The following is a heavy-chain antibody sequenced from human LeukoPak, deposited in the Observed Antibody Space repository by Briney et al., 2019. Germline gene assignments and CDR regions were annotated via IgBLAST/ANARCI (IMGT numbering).Heavy chain of an antibody. J-gene: IGHJ4*02. CDR3: AREGPTPFDY. V-gene: IGHV3-21*01. Sequence: GGSLRLSCAASGFTFSSYSMNWVRQAPGKGLEWVSSISSSSSYIYYADSVKGRFTISRDNAKNSLYLQMNGLRAEDTAVYYCAREGPTPFDYWGQGTLVTVSS. CDR1: GFTFSSYS. CDR2: ISSSSSYI.